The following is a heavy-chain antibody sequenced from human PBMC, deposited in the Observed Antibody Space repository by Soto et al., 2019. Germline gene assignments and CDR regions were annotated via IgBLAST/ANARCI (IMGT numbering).Heavy chain of an antibody. CDR1: GGSISSSSYY. CDR3: ARQGGWEYNWFDP. V-gene: IGHV4-39*01. J-gene: IGHJ5*02. CDR2: IYYSGST. Sequence: NPSETLSLTCTVSGGSISSSSYYWGWIRQPPGKGLEWIGSIYYSGSTYYNPSLKSRVTISVDTSKNQFSLKLSSVTAADTAVYYCARQGGWEYNWFDPWGQGTLVTVSS. D-gene: IGHD6-19*01.